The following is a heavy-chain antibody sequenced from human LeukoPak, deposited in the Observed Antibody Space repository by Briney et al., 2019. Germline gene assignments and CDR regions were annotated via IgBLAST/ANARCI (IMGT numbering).Heavy chain of an antibody. CDR2: IYTSGST. CDR3: ARWRGYSSSWDFDY. J-gene: IGHJ4*02. Sequence: SETLSLTCTVSGGSISSYYWSWIRQPAGKGLEWSGRIYTSGSTNYNPSLNSRVTMSVDTSKTQFSLKLSSVTAADTAVYYCARWRGYSSSWDFDYWGQGTLVTVSS. D-gene: IGHD6-13*01. CDR1: GGSISSYY. V-gene: IGHV4-4*07.